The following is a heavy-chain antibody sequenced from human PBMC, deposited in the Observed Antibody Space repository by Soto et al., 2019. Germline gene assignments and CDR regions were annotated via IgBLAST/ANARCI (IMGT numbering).Heavy chain of an antibody. CDR3: ARYKLGALPSPDAFDI. CDR1: GYSFTSYW. Sequence: PGESLKISCKGSGYSFTSYWISWVRQMPGKGLEWMGRIDPSDSYTNYSPSFQGHVTISADKSISTAYLQWSSLKASDTAMYYCARYKLGALPSPDAFDIWGQGTMVTVSS. J-gene: IGHJ3*02. V-gene: IGHV5-10-1*01. CDR2: IDPSDSYT. D-gene: IGHD7-27*01.